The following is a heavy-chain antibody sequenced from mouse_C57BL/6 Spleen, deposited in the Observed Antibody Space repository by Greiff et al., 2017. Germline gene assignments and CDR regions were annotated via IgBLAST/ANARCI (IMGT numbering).Heavy chain of an antibody. Sequence: QVQLQQSGAELVRPGASVTLSCKASGYTFTDYEMHWVKQTPVHGLEWIGAIDPETGGTAYNQKFKGKAILTADKSSSPAYMELRSLTSEDSAVYYCTRGDYGSGYFDYWGQGTTLTVSS. CDR2: IDPETGGT. CDR3: TRGDYGSGYFDY. CDR1: GYTFTDYE. D-gene: IGHD1-1*01. V-gene: IGHV1-15*01. J-gene: IGHJ2*01.